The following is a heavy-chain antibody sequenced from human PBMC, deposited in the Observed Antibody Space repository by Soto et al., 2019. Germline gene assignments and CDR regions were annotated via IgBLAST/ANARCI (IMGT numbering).Heavy chain of an antibody. CDR1: RDTFDSYT. D-gene: IGHD2-8*01. CDR3: ARGCRLVSYYYGLDV. V-gene: IGHV1-69*02. J-gene: IGHJ6*04. CDR2: ITPTLNIA. Sequence: QVQLVQSGAEVRKPGSSVKVSCKASRDTFDSYTVSWVRQAPGQGLEWMGRITPTLNIAKYAQKFKGRFTTTADKVMRTAYMEERILRSEGTTGYYGARGCRLVSYYYGLDVWGKGTTVTVSS.